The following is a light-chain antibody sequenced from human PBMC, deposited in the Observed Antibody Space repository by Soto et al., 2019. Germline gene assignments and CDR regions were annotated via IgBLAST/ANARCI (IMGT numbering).Light chain of an antibody. CDR2: DAS. Sequence: DIQMTQSPSTLSASVGDRVTITCRASQSFSSWLAWYQQKPGKAPKLLIYDASSLESGVPSRFSGSGSGTEFTLTISSLQPDDFATYYCQQDNSFPYTFGQGTKLEI. CDR1: QSFSSW. J-gene: IGKJ2*01. CDR3: QQDNSFPYT. V-gene: IGKV1-5*01.